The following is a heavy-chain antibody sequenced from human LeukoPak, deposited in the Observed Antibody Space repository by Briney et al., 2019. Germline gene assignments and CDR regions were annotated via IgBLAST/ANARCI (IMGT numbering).Heavy chain of an antibody. CDR3: AREYQLLIDY. Sequence: SETLSLTCTVSGGSISSSTYYWGWIRQPPGKGLEWIGNIYYSGSTYYNPSLKSRVTISVDTSKNQFSLKLSSVTAADTAVYYCAREYQLLIDYWGQGTLVTVSS. J-gene: IGHJ4*02. CDR2: IYYSGST. D-gene: IGHD2-2*01. CDR1: GGSISSSTYY. V-gene: IGHV4-39*07.